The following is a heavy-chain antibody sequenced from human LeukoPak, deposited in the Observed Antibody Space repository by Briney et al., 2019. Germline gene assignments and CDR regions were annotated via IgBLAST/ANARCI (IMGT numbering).Heavy chain of an antibody. CDR2: FDPEDGET. V-gene: IGHV1-24*01. CDR3: ATDDFDY. CDR1: GYTFTGYY. J-gene: IGHJ4*02. Sequence: ASVKVSCKASGYTFTGYYIHWVRPAPGKGLEWMGGFDPEDGETIYAQKFQGRVTMTEDTSTDTAYMELSSLRSEDTAVYYCATDDFDYWGQGTLVTVSS.